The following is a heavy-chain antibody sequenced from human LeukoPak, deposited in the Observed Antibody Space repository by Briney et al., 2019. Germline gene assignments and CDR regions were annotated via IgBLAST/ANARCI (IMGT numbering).Heavy chain of an antibody. D-gene: IGHD4-23*01. CDR3: ARDPDYGGSPGAFDI. J-gene: IGHJ3*02. V-gene: IGHV1-46*01. Sequence: ASVKVSFKSSGYTFTSYYMHWVRQAPGQGLEWVGIINPSGGSTSYAQKFQGRVIMTRDTSTSTVYMELSSLSSEDTAVYYCARDPDYGGSPGAFDIWGQGTMVTVSS. CDR2: INPSGGST. CDR1: GYTFTSYY.